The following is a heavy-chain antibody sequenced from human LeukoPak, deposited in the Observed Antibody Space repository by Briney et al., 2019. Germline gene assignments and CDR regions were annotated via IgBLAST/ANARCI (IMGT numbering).Heavy chain of an antibody. CDR1: GFTFSSYS. CDR2: ISSSSSYI. Sequence: PGGSLRLSCAASGFTFSSYSMNWVRQAPGKGLEWVSSISSSSSYIYYADSVKGRFTISRDNAKNSLYLQMNSLRAEDTAVYYCARGVGKMPYAFDIWGQGTMVTVSS. V-gene: IGHV3-21*01. J-gene: IGHJ3*02. CDR3: ARGVGKMPYAFDI. D-gene: IGHD1-26*01.